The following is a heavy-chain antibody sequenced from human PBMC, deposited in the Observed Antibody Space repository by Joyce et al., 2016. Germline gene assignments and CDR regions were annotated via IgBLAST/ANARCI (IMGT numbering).Heavy chain of an antibody. CDR2: IHYSGST. V-gene: IGHV4-39*07. J-gene: IGHJ5*02. CDR3: ARDQVMGAARHHGNWFDP. CDR1: GGSISRSSYY. D-gene: IGHD6-6*01. Sequence: QLQLQESGPGLVKPSETLSLTCTLSGGSISRSSYYWGWIRQPPGKGLEWIGSIHYSGSTDYNSSLKSRVTISVDTSKNQFSLKLSSVTAADTAVYYCARDQVMGAARHHGNWFDPWGQGTLVTVSS.